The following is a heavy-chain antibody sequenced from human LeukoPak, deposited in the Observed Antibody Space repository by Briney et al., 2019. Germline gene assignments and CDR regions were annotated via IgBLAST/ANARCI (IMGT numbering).Heavy chain of an antibody. D-gene: IGHD5-24*01. CDR1: GFTFSSYW. J-gene: IGHJ4*02. Sequence: GGSLRLSCAVSGFTFSSYWMNWVRQVPGKGLVWVSHINTFGTTATYADSVKGRFTISRDNANNTLYLQMNSLRVEDTAVYYCVRDNAYKFDYWGQGTLVTVSS. V-gene: IGHV3-74*01. CDR2: INTFGTTA. CDR3: VRDNAYKFDY.